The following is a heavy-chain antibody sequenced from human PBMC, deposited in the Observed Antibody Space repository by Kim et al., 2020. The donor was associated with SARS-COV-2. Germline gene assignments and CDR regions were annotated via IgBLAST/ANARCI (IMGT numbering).Heavy chain of an antibody. J-gene: IGHJ4*02. CDR2: INHSGST. D-gene: IGHD4-17*01. V-gene: IGHV4-34*01. CDR1: GGSFSGYY. Sequence: SETLSLTCAVYGGSFSGYYWSWIRQPPGKGLEWIGEINHSGSTNYNPSLKSRVTISVDTSKNQFSLKLSSVTAADTAVYYCARGEGYGDYHYYFDYWGQGTLVTVSS. CDR3: ARGEGYGDYHYYFDY.